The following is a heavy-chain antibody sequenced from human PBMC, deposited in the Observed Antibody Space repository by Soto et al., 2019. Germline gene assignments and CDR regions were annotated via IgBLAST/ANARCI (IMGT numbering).Heavy chain of an antibody. CDR2: IWYDGSNK. CDR3: ARDGGAIVLLPAARYYYYSGMDV. D-gene: IGHD2-2*01. CDR1: GFTFSSYG. V-gene: IGHV3-33*01. J-gene: IGHJ6*02. Sequence: QVQLVESGGGVVQPGRSLRLSCAASGFTFSSYGMHWVRQAPGTGLEWVAVIWYDGSNKYYADSGKGRFTTSRDNSKNTLHLQMNSLRAEDTAVYYCARDGGAIVLLPAARYYYYSGMDVWGQGTTVTVSS.